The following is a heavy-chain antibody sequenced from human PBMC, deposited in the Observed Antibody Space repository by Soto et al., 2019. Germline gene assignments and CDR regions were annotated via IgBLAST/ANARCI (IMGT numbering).Heavy chain of an antibody. V-gene: IGHV2-70*01. CDR3: ARLAAGDYYYGMDV. Sequence: SGPTLVNPTQTLTLTCTFSGFSLSTSGMCVSWIRQPPGKALEWLALIDWDDDKYYSTSLKTRLTISKDTSKNQVVLTMTNMEPVDTATYYCARLAAGDYYYGMDVWGQGTTVTVSS. CDR2: IDWDDDK. D-gene: IGHD6-13*01. CDR1: GFSLSTSGMC. J-gene: IGHJ6*02.